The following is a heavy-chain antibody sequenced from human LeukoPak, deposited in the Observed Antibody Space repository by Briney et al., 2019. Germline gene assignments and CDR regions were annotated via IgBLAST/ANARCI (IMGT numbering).Heavy chain of an antibody. V-gene: IGHV6-1*01. CDR1: GDSVPSNSAA. CDR2: TYYRSKWYN. Sequence: SQTLSLTCAISGDSVPSNSAAWNWIRQSPSRGLEWLGRTYYRSKWYNDYAVSVKSRITINPDTSKNQFSLQLDSVTSEDTAVYYCCHSLSGRTGAFDIWGRGTVVTVSS. D-gene: IGHD2-21*01. J-gene: IGHJ3*02. CDR3: CHSLSGRTGAFDI.